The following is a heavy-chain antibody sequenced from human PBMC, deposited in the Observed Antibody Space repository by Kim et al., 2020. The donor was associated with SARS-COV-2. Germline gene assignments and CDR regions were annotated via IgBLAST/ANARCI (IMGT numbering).Heavy chain of an antibody. V-gene: IGHV3-21*01. D-gene: IGHD3-10*01. CDR2: ISSSSSYI. J-gene: IGHJ4*02. CDR1: GFTFSSYS. Sequence: GGSLRLSCAASGFTFSSYSMNWVRQAPGKGLEWVSSISSSSSYIYYADSVKGRFTISRDNAKNSLYLQMNSLRAEDTAVYYCAREGPLWFGELLSLDYWGQGTLVTVSS. CDR3: AREGPLWFGELLSLDY.